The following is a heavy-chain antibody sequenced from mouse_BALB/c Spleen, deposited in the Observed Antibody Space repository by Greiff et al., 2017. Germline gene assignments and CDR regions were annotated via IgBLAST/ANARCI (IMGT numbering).Heavy chain of an antibody. D-gene: IGHD1-1*01. CDR1: GFTFSDYY. CDR3: ARERYYGSSWFAY. CDR2: ISDGGSYT. Sequence: EVQGVESGGGLVKPGGSLKLSCAASGFTFSDYYMYWVRQTPEKRLEWVATISDGGSYTYYPDSVKGRFTISRDNAKNNLYLQMSSLKSEDTAMYYCARERYYGSSWFAYWGQGTLVTVSA. V-gene: IGHV5-4*02. J-gene: IGHJ3*01.